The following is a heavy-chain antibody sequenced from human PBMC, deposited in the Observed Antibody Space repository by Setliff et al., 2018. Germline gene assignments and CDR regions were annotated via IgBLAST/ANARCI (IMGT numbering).Heavy chain of an antibody. CDR2: IYYTGSP. Sequence: SETLSLTCTVPGGSISGYYWSWIRQPPGKGLEWIGNIYYTGSPSYSPSLRSRGTISVDTSKNKFSLSLPSVTAADTAVYYCARGGYNGYAVFDDWGQGALVTVSS. J-gene: IGHJ4*02. V-gene: IGHV4-59*01. CDR1: GGSISGYY. CDR3: ARGGYNGYAVFDD. D-gene: IGHD5-12*01.